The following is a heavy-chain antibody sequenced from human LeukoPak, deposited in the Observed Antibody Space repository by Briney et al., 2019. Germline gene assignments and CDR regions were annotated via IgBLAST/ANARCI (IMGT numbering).Heavy chain of an antibody. Sequence: SETLSLTCTVSGGSISSYYWSWIRQPPGKGLEWIGYIYYSGSTNYNPSLKSRVTISVDTSKNQFSLKLSSATAADTAVYYCARDSSSSGGGFDYWGQGTLVTVSS. CDR3: ARDSSSSGGGFDY. CDR2: IYYSGST. D-gene: IGHD6-6*01. CDR1: GGSISSYY. J-gene: IGHJ4*02. V-gene: IGHV4-59*01.